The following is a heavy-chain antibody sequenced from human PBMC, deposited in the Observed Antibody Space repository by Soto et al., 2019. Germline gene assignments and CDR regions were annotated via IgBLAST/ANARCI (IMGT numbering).Heavy chain of an antibody. D-gene: IGHD3-9*01. V-gene: IGHV4-30-4*01. Sequence: QVQLQESGPGLVKPSQTLSLTCTVSGGSISSGDYYWSWIRQPPGKGLEWIGYIYYSGSTYYNPSLKSRVTISVDTSKNQFSLKLSSVTAADTAVYYCAREVLTGQEVYYYYGMDVWGQGTTVTVSS. J-gene: IGHJ6*02. CDR2: IYYSGST. CDR3: AREVLTGQEVYYYYGMDV. CDR1: GGSISSGDYY.